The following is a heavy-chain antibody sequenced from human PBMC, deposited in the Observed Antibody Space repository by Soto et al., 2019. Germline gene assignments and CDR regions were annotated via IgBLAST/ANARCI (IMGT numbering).Heavy chain of an antibody. D-gene: IGHD5-18*01. V-gene: IGHV1-69*13. CDR1: GGTFSSYA. CDR2: IIPIFGTA. Sequence: ASVKVSCKASGGTFSSYAIGWVRQAPGQGLEWMGGIIPIFGTANYAQKFQGRVTITADESTSTAYMELSSLRSEDTAVYYCARRGYSAGRDYYYYYGMDVWGQGTTVTVSS. CDR3: ARRGYSAGRDYYYYYGMDV. J-gene: IGHJ6*02.